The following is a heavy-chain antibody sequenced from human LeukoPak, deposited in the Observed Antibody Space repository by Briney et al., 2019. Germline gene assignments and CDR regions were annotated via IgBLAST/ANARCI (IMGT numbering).Heavy chain of an antibody. CDR2: ISDSGGGT. Sequence: GGSLRLSCAASGFTFNTYSMNWARQAPGKGLEWVSTISDSGGGTYYADSVKGRFTVSRDNSKNTLYLQMNSLRADDTAVYYCDGADFWGQGTLVTVSS. V-gene: IGHV3-23*01. CDR3: DGADF. CDR1: GFTFNTYS. J-gene: IGHJ4*02.